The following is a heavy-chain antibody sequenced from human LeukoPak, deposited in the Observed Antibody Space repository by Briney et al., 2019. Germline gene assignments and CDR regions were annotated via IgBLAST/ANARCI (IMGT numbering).Heavy chain of an antibody. CDR2: IYHSGST. Sequence: SETLSLTCAVSGGSISSSNWWSWVRQPPGKGLEWIGEIYHSGSTNYNPSLRSRVTVSVDKSKNHFSLKLSSVTAADTAVYYCARGYSYGYFDYWGQGTLVTVSS. J-gene: IGHJ4*02. D-gene: IGHD5-18*01. CDR1: GGSISSSNW. CDR3: ARGYSYGYFDY. V-gene: IGHV4-4*02.